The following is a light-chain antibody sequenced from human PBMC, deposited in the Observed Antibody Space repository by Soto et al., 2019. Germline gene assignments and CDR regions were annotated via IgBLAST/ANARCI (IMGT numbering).Light chain of an antibody. V-gene: IGLV2-14*01. Sequence: SALTQPASVSGSPGQSITISCTGTSSDVGGYNYVSWYQQHPGKAPKLMIYDVSNRPSGVSNRFSGSKSGNTGSLTISGLQAEDEADYYCSSYTRSSTVVFGGGTKLTVL. CDR1: SSDVGGYNY. CDR3: SSYTRSSTVV. J-gene: IGLJ2*01. CDR2: DVS.